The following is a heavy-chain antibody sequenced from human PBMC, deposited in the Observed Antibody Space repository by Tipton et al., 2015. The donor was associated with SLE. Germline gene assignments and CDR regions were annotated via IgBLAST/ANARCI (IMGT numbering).Heavy chain of an antibody. CDR2: FHYGGST. V-gene: IGHV4-59*08. J-gene: IGHJ5*02. CDR1: GFMFENYG. D-gene: IGHD4-11*01. CDR3: ARGDSNYGIDP. Sequence: LRLSCAASGFMFENYGMIWVRQAPGKGLEWIGSFHYGGSTDYNPSLKSRVIMSVDTSKNQFSLKLSSVTAADTAVYYCARGDSNYGIDPWGQGTLVTVSS.